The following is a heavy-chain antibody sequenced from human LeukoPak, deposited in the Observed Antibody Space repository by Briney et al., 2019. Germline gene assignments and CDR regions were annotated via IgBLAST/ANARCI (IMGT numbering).Heavy chain of an antibody. CDR1: GFTFTRFW. Sequence: GGSLRLSCAASGFTFTRFWPTWVRQSPGKGPEWVANINPDGTKTTYVGSVEGRFAISRDNAKNSVFLLMTSLRAEDTAMYYCATAPASVDSSWGQGTLVAVSS. CDR2: INPDGTKT. J-gene: IGHJ5*02. D-gene: IGHD3-3*01. CDR3: ATAPASVDSS. V-gene: IGHV3-7*01.